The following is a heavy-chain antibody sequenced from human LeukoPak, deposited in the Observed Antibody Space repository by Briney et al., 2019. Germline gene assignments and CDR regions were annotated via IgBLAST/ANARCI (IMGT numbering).Heavy chain of an antibody. CDR2: IIPILGIA. CDR3: ARGSIFADEWNAFDI. J-gene: IGHJ3*02. V-gene: IGHV1-69*04. Sequence: GASVKVSCKASGGTFSSYAISWVRQAPGQGLEWMGRIIPILGIANYAQKFQGRVTITADKSTSTAYMELSSLRSEDTAVYYCARGSIFADEWNAFDIWGQGTMVTVSS. CDR1: GGTFSSYA. D-gene: IGHD3-3*01.